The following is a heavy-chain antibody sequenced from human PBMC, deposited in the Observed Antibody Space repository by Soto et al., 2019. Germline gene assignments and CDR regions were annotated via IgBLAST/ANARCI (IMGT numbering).Heavy chain of an antibody. V-gene: IGHV3-30-3*01. CDR3: AREGLLWFGDPSLVPNNWFDP. CDR2: ISYDGSNK. J-gene: IGHJ5*02. Sequence: GGSLRLSCAASGFTFSSYAMHWVRQAPGKGLEWVAVISYDGSNKYYADSVKGRFTISRDNSKNTLYLQMNSLRAEDTAVYYCAREGLLWFGDPSLVPNNWFDPWGQGTLVTVSS. CDR1: GFTFSSYA. D-gene: IGHD3-10*01.